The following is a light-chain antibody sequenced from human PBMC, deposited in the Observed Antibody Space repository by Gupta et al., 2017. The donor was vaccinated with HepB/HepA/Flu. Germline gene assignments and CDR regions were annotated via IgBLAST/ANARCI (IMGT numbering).Light chain of an antibody. J-gene: IGKJ1*01. V-gene: IGKV1-33*01. CDR1: QDIRKY. Sequence: TQLTQSPSSLSASVGDRLTITCQASQDIRKYLNSHQQKPMKTPKFLIYDPSNCETRVPARHSGCRFRKDFPFTSSSRQPEAGAAHYTQQHDYLPPWTLGQGTKVEIK. CDR2: DPS. CDR3: QQHDYLPPWT.